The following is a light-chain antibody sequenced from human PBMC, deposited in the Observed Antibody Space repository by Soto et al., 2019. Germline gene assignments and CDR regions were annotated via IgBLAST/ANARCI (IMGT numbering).Light chain of an antibody. CDR1: QSLLHSNGYNY. Sequence: DIVMTQSPLSLPVTPGEPASISCRSSQSLLHSNGYNYLDWYVQKPGQSPQLLVYLGSNRSSGVPAWFSGSGSGTDFTLKISSVEAEDVGVYYCVQALQTLYTFGQGTQLDIK. CDR2: LGS. J-gene: IGKJ2*01. V-gene: IGKV2-28*01. CDR3: VQALQTLYT.